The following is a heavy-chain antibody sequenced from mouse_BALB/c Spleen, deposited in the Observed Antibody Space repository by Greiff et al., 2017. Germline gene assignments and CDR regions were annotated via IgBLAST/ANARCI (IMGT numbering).Heavy chain of an antibody. J-gene: IGHJ2*01. CDR3: TRGDYDDY. Sequence: EVMLVESGGGLVKPGGSLKLSCAASGFTFSSYTMSWVRQTPEKRLEWVATISSGGSYTYYPDSVKGRFTISRDNAKNTLYLQMSSLKSEDTAMYYCTRGDYDDYWGQGTTLTVSS. V-gene: IGHV5-6-4*01. CDR2: ISSGGSYT. CDR1: GFTFSSYT. D-gene: IGHD2-4*01.